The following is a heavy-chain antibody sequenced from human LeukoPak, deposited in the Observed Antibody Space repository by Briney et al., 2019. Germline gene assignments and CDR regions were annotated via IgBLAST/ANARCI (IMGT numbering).Heavy chain of an antibody. Sequence: SETLSLACNVSDDSINSGSFYWGWIRQPPGKGLEWIGTLYNSGTTYYNSSLKSRVTISIDTFKNQLSLKVNPVIAADTAMYFCARVSVGYFSLDYWGQGTLVTVSS. CDR1: DDSINSGSFY. V-gene: IGHV4-39*07. D-gene: IGHD2-2*03. CDR3: ARVSVGYFSLDY. J-gene: IGHJ4*02. CDR2: LYNSGTT.